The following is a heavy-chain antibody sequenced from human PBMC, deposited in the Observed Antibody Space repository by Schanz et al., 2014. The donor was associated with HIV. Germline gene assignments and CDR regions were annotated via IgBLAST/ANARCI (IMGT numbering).Heavy chain of an antibody. CDR2: IFSGGDT. V-gene: IGHV3-66*01. D-gene: IGHD3-22*01. CDR3: ARILDYYDSSGFDY. J-gene: IGHJ4*02. Sequence: EVQLVESGGGVVQPGRSLRLSCAASGFTFSDYALNWVRQAPGKGLEWVSLIFSGGDTFYADSVRGRFSISKDNSKNTLYLQMNSLRADDTAVYYCARILDYYDSSGFDYWGQGTLVVVSS. CDR1: GFTFSDYA.